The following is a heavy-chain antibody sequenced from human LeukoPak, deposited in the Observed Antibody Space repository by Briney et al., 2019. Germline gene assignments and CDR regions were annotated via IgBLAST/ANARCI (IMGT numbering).Heavy chain of an antibody. V-gene: IGHV4-4*02. CDR2: IYHSGNT. J-gene: IGHJ4*02. Sequence: SGTLSLTCAVSGGSISRTNWWSWVRQPPGKGLEWIGEIYHSGNTNYNPSLKSRVTISVDKSKNQFSLKLSSVTAADTAVYYCARDRYCSGGSCHGGDYYFDYWGQGTLVTVSS. CDR3: ARDRYCSGGSCHGGDYYFDY. CDR1: GGSISRTNW. D-gene: IGHD2-15*01.